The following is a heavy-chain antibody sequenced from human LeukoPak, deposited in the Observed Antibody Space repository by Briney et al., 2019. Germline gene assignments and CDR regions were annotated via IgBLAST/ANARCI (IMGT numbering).Heavy chain of an antibody. J-gene: IGHJ4*02. V-gene: IGHV1-46*01. CDR1: GGTFSSYA. Sequence: ASVKVSCKASGGTFSSYAISWVRQAPGQGLEWMGIINPSGGSTSYAQKFQGRVTMTRDTSTSTVYMELSSLRSEDTAVYYCAREGGSLNWGQGTLVTVSS. CDR2: INPSGGST. CDR3: AREGGSLN. D-gene: IGHD1-26*01.